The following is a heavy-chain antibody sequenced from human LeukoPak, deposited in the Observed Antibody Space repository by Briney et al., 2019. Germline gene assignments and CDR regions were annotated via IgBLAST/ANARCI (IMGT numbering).Heavy chain of an antibody. J-gene: IGHJ3*02. D-gene: IGHD2-15*01. CDR3: AKDVARYCSGGSCYLDAFDI. CDR1: GFTFSSYA. V-gene: IGHV3-23*01. Sequence: GGSLRLSCAASGFTFSSYAMSWVRQAPGKGLEWVSTISGSSSRTYYADSVKGRFTISRDNSKNTLYLQMNSLRADDTAIYYCAKDVARYCSGGSCYLDAFDIWGQGTLVTVSS. CDR2: ISGSSSRT.